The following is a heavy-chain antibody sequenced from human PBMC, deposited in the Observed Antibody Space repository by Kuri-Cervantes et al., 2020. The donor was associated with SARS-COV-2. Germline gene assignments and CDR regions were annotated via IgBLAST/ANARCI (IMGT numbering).Heavy chain of an antibody. CDR1: GYSISSGYY. CDR3: ARPGGFLDV. V-gene: IGHV4-38-2*01. CDR2: INHSGST. J-gene: IGHJ6*03. D-gene: IGHD4-23*01. Sequence: SQTLSLTCAVSGYSISSGYYWGWIRQPPGKGLEWIGEINHSGSTNYNPSLKSRVTISVDTSKNQFSLKLSSVTAADTAVYYCARPGGFLDVWGKGTTVTV.